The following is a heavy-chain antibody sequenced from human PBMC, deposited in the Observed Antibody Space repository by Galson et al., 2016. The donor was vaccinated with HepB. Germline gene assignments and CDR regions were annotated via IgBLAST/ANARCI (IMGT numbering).Heavy chain of an antibody. J-gene: IGHJ4*02. V-gene: IGHV1-2*04. Sequence: SVKVSCKASGYTFSGYYIHWVRQAPGQGLQWMGWLNPKSGGANYAQKFQGWVIMTRETSISTAYMELSRLKSDDTAVYYCARGGHYVYGSGTYHDHWGQGTLVTVSS. CDR1: GYTFSGYY. CDR2: LNPKSGGA. D-gene: IGHD3-10*01. CDR3: ARGGHYVYGSGTYHDH.